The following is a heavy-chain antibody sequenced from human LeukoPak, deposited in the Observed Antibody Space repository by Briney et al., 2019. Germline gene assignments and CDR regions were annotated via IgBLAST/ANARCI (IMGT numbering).Heavy chain of an antibody. Sequence: PTETLSLTCGVYGGSFSGHHWSWIRQPPGKGLEWIGEINHSGSTNYNPSLKSRVTISVDTSKNQFSLKLSAVTAADTAVYYCARGQLVYDFRIWGRGTMVSVSS. CDR3: ARGQLVYDFRI. D-gene: IGHD6-6*01. J-gene: IGHJ3*02. V-gene: IGHV4-34*01. CDR1: GGSFSGHH. CDR2: INHSGST.